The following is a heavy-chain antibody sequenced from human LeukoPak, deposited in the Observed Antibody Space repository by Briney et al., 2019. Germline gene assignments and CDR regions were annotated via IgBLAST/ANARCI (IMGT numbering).Heavy chain of an antibody. Sequence: PGGSLRLSCAASGFTVSSNYMSWVRQAPGKGLEWVSAISGSGGSTYYADSVKGRFTISRDSSKNTLYLQMNSLRAEDTAVYYCARRDYYGSGSYNWFDPWGQGTLVTVSS. CDR3: ARRDYYGSGSYNWFDP. J-gene: IGHJ5*02. CDR2: ISGSGGST. D-gene: IGHD3-10*01. CDR1: GFTVSSNY. V-gene: IGHV3-23*01.